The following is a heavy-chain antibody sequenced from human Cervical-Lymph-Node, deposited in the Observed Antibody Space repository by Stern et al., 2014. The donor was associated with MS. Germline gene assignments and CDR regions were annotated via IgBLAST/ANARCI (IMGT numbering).Heavy chain of an antibody. CDR1: GHTTTSYG. CDR2: ISAHNGNT. J-gene: IGHJ4*02. CDR3: ATFIATAGTFNY. V-gene: IGHV1-18*01. D-gene: IGHD6-25*01. Sequence: VQLVESGAEVKKPGASVKVSCKASGHTTTSYGINWVRQAPGQGLEWMGWISAHNGNTNYVQKFQGRVTMTTDTSTSTAYMELRSLRSDDTAVYYCATFIATAGTFNYWGQGTLVTVSS.